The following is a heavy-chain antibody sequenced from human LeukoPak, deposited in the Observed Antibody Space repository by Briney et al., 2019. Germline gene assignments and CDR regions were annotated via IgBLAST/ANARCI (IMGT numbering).Heavy chain of an antibody. Sequence: GESLKISCKGSGYSFTGYWIGWVRQMPGKGLEWMGILYPGDSETRYSPAFQGQVTISADKSISTAYLQWSSLKASDTAIYYCTRRDWQVNKGYFFDYWGQGTVVTVSS. CDR3: TRRDWQVNKGYFFDY. D-gene: IGHD1/OR15-1a*01. CDR2: LYPGDSET. V-gene: IGHV5-51*01. CDR1: GYSFTGYW. J-gene: IGHJ4*02.